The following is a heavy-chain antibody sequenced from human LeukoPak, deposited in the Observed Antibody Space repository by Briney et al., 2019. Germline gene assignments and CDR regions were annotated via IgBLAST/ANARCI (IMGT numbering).Heavy chain of an antibody. CDR1: GFTFDDYA. CDR3: AKEWRGTDSYGYDYYYGMDV. Sequence: GRSLRLSCAASGFTFDDYAMHWVRQAPGKGLEWVSGISWNSGSIGYADSVKGRFTISRDNAKNSLYLQMNSLRAEDTALYYCAKEWRGTDSYGYDYYYGMDVWGQGTTVTVSS. D-gene: IGHD5-18*01. J-gene: IGHJ6*02. V-gene: IGHV3-9*01. CDR2: ISWNSGSI.